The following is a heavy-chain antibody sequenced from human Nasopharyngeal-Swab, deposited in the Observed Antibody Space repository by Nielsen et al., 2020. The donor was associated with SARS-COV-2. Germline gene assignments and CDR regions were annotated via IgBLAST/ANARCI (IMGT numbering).Heavy chain of an antibody. V-gene: IGHV3-30-3*01. CDR3: ARDLTGTGYYGLAV. CDR2: ILYDGSNK. J-gene: IGHJ6*02. D-gene: IGHD1-7*01. Sequence: VWSLRLSCAASGFTFSSYAMPWVRQAPGKGLGWVSVILYDGSNKYYADSVKGRFTISRDNSKNTLYLQLNSLRAEDPAVYDCARDLTGTGYYGLAVWGQGTTVTVSS. CDR1: GFTFSSYA.